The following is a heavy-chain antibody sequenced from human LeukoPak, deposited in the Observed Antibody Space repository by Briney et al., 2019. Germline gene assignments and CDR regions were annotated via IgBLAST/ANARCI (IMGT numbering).Heavy chain of an antibody. J-gene: IGHJ6*03. CDR3: ARAVVEYSSSSGYYYYYMDV. V-gene: IGHV4-38-2*02. CDR1: GYSISSGYY. D-gene: IGHD6-6*01. Sequence: SETLSLTCTVSGYSISSGYYWGWIRQPPGKGLEWIGSIYHSGSTYYNPSLKSRVTISVDTSKNQFSLKLSSVTAADTAVYYCARAVVEYSSSSGYYYYYMDVWGKGTTVTVSS. CDR2: IYHSGST.